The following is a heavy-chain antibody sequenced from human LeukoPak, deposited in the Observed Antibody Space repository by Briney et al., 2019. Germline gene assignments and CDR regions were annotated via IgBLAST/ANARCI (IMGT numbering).Heavy chain of an antibody. D-gene: IGHD3-3*01. CDR2: ISYDGSNK. CDR3: AKSYYDFWSAPSYYFDY. J-gene: IGHJ4*02. CDR1: GFTFSSYG. V-gene: IGHV3-30*18. Sequence: GGSLRLSCAASGFTFSSYGMHWVRQAPGKGLEWVAVISYDGSNKYYADSVKGRFTISRDNSKNTLYLQMNSLRAEDTAVYYCAKSYYDFWSAPSYYFDYWGQGTLVTVSS.